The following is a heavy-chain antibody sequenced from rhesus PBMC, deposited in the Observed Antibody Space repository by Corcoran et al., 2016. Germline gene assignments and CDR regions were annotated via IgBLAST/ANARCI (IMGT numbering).Heavy chain of an antibody. J-gene: IGHJ6*01. D-gene: IGHD6-13*01. CDR1: GFTFSSYG. CDR3: AKDLYSSWSGLDS. Sequence: EVQLVETGGGLVQPGGSLKLSCAASGFTFSSYGMSWVRQAPGKGLEWVSAINNGGGNPNYADSVKGRFTISRENSKNTLSLQMNSLRAEDTAVYYCAKDLYSSWSGLDSWGQGVVVTVSS. CDR2: INNGGGNP. V-gene: IGHV3S5*01.